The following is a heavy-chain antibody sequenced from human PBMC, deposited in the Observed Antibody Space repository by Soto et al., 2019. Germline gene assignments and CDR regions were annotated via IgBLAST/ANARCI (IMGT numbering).Heavy chain of an antibody. CDR1: GFTFSSYA. CDR2: ISYDGSNK. J-gene: IGHJ4*02. V-gene: IGHV3-30-3*01. D-gene: IGHD4-4*01. CDR3: ARTGLRRTTVTRSPLDY. Sequence: GALRLSCAASGFTFSSYAMHWVRQAPGKGLEWVAVISYDGSNKYYADSVKGRFTISRDNSKNTLYLQMNSLRAEDTAVYYCARTGLRRTTVTRSPLDYWGQGTLVTVSS.